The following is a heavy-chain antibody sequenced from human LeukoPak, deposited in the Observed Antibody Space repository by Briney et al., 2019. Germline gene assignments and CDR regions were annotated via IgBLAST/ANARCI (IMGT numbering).Heavy chain of an antibody. CDR1: GFTFSSYS. V-gene: IGHV3-48*04. D-gene: IGHD2-2*01. CDR2: ISSSGSTI. Sequence: GGSLRLSCAASGFTFSSYSMNWVRQAPGKGLEWVSYISSSGSTIYYADSVKGRFTISRDNAKNSLYLQMNSLRAEDTAVYYCARETLGYCSSTSCYPDAFDIWGQGTMVTVSS. J-gene: IGHJ3*02. CDR3: ARETLGYCSSTSCYPDAFDI.